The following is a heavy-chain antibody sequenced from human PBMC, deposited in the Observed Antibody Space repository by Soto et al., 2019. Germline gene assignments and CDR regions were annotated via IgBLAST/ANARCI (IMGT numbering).Heavy chain of an antibody. CDR2: ISGSGDST. CDR3: ARRTSGWYLDY. J-gene: IGHJ4*02. D-gene: IGHD6-19*01. Sequence: EVKLLESGGGLVQPGGSLRLSCAASGFTFSSYAMSWVRQAPGKGLEWVSVISGSGDSTYYADSVKGRFTISRDNSKNTLYLQMNSLRAEDTAVCYCARRTSGWYLDYWGQGSLVTVSS. CDR1: GFTFSSYA. V-gene: IGHV3-23*01.